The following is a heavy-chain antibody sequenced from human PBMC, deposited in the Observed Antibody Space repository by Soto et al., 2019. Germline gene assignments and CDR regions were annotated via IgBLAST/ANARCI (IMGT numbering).Heavy chain of an antibody. Sequence: PSETLSLTCTVSGGSIRSYYWSWIRQPPGKGLEWIGYIYYSGSTNYNPSIKSRVTISVDTSKNQFSLKLNSVTAADTAVYYCARDLWGYCGTDCYPLDVWGQGTTVTVS. CDR3: ARDLWGYCGTDCYPLDV. CDR1: GGSIRSYY. V-gene: IGHV4-59*01. D-gene: IGHD2-21*02. CDR2: IYYSGST. J-gene: IGHJ6*02.